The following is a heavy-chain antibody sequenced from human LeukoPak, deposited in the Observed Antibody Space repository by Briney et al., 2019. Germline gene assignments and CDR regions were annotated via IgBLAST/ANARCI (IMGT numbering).Heavy chain of an antibody. D-gene: IGHD5-12*01. Sequence: GGSLRLSCAASGFTFSSYWMSWVRQAPGKGLEWVANIKQDGSEKYYVVSVKGRFTISRDNAKNTLYLQMNSLGAEDTAVYYCAREDVASGHFDYWGQGTLVTVSS. CDR3: AREDVASGHFDY. CDR2: IKQDGSEK. CDR1: GFTFSSYW. J-gene: IGHJ4*02. V-gene: IGHV3-7*01.